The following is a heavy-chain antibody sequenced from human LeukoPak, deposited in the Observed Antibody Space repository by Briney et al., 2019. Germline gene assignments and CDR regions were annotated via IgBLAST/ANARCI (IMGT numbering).Heavy chain of an antibody. V-gene: IGHV3-23*01. J-gene: IGHJ4*02. Sequence: GGSLRLSCAASGFTFSTYAMSWVRQAPGKGLEWVSGISGSGGSTYYADSVKGRFTISRDNSKNTLYLQMNSLRAEDTAVYYCAKGKLDPFDYWGQGTLVTVSS. D-gene: IGHD1-1*01. CDR3: AKGKLDPFDY. CDR2: ISGSGGST. CDR1: GFTFSTYA.